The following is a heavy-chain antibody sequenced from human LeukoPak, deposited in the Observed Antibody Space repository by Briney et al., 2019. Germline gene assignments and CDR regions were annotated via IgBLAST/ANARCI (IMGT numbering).Heavy chain of an antibody. CDR2: ISSSGRAI. CDR1: GFTFSSYE. J-gene: IGHJ4*02. V-gene: IGHV3-48*03. Sequence: GGSLRLSCAGSGFTFSSYEMNWVRQAPGKGLEWVSYISSSGRAIYYADSVKGRFTVSRDNAKNSLYLQMNSLRAEDTAVYYCARCPRWAHFDYWGRGTLVTVSS. CDR3: ARCPRWAHFDY. D-gene: IGHD4-23*01.